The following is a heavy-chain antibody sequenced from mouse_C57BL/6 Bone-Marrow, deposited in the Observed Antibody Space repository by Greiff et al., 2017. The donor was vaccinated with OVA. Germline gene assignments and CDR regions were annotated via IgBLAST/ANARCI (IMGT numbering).Heavy chain of an antibody. D-gene: IGHD2-4*01. V-gene: IGHV1-18*01. Sequence: SGPELAKPGASVKIPCKASGYTFTDYNMDWVKQSHGKRLEWIGDINSNNGGTIYNQKFKGKATLTVDKSSSTAYMELRSLTSEDTAVYYCARGGYYDYDGGAWFAYWGQGTLVTVSA. J-gene: IGHJ3*01. CDR3: ARGGYYDYDGGAWFAY. CDR2: INSNNGGT. CDR1: GYTFTDYN.